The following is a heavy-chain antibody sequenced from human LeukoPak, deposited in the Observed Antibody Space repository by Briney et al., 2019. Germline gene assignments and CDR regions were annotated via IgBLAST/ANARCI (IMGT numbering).Heavy chain of an antibody. CDR2: INPNSGGT. D-gene: IGHD1-26*01. Sequence: GASVKVSCKASGYTFTGYYIHWVRQAPGQGLEWMGWINPNSGGTNNAQKFQGRVAMTRDTSISTAYMELSRLRSDDTAVYYCARGWTSRGSYHDAFDIWGQGTMVTVSS. V-gene: IGHV1-2*02. CDR1: GYTFTGYY. J-gene: IGHJ3*02. CDR3: ARGWTSRGSYHDAFDI.